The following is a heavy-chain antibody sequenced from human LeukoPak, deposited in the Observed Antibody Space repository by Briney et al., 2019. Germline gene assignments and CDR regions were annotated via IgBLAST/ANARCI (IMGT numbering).Heavy chain of an antibody. J-gene: IGHJ4*02. D-gene: IGHD1-7*01. V-gene: IGHV3-21*01. Sequence: GGSLRLSCAASGFTFSSYSMNWVRQAPGKGLEWVSSISSSSSYIYYADSVKGRFTISRDNAKNPLYLQMNSLRAEDTAVYYCAREAYNWNYGDFDYWGQGTLVTVSS. CDR2: ISSSSSYI. CDR3: AREAYNWNYGDFDY. CDR1: GFTFSSYS.